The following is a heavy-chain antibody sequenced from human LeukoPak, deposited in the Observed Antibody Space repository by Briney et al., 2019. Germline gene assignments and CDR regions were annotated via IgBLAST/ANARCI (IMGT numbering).Heavy chain of an antibody. CDR3: ARVQGGGYRTADY. J-gene: IGHJ4*02. CDR1: GFTFSDFA. Sequence: GGSLRLSCAASGFTFSDFAMIWVRQAPGKGLDWVAVILENGSNQYYADSVKGRFTISRDNSKNTLFLQMNSLRGEDTAMYYCARVQGGGYRTADYWGQGTLVTVSS. D-gene: IGHD6-19*01. V-gene: IGHV3-30*04. CDR2: ILENGSNQ.